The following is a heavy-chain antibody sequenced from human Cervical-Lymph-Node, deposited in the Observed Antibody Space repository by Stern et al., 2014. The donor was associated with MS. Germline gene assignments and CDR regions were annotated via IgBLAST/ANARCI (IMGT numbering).Heavy chain of an antibody. D-gene: IGHD1-26*01. Sequence: EVQLVESGGGLVQPGGSLRLSCAASGFTFSSYSMNWVRQAPGKGLEWVSYISSSSSTIYAADSVKGRFTISRDNAKNSLYLQMNSLRAEDTAVYYCAREIEWEPNYFDYWGQGTLVTVSS. V-gene: IGHV3-48*01. J-gene: IGHJ4*02. CDR2: ISSSSSTI. CDR1: GFTFSSYS. CDR3: AREIEWEPNYFDY.